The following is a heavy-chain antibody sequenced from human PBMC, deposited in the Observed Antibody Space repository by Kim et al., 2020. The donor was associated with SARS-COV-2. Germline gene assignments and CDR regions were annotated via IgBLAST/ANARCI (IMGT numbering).Heavy chain of an antibody. CDR3: ARDPIWNYDGSGRYDRGHDYYGMDV. Sequence: GGSLRLSCAASGFTFSSYSMNWVRQAPGKGLEWVSYISSSSSTIYYADSVKGRFTISRDNAKNSLYLQMNSLRAEDTAVYYCARDPIWNYDGSGRYDRGHDYYGMDVWGDRTTVTVSP. CDR2: ISSSSSTI. J-gene: IGHJ6*04. V-gene: IGHV3-48*04. CDR1: GFTFSSYS. D-gene: IGHD3-10*01.